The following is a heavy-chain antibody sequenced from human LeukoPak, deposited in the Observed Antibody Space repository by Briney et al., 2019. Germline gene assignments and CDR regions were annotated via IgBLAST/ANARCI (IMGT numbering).Heavy chain of an antibody. CDR1: GYSFTSYW. V-gene: IGHV5-10-1*01. Sequence: GESLKTSCKGSGYSFTSYWISWVRQMPGKGLEWMGRIDPSDSYTNYSPSFQGHVTISADKSISTAYLQWSSLKASDTAMYYCARQGGSPRDSFDYWGQGTLVTVSS. J-gene: IGHJ4*02. D-gene: IGHD1-26*01. CDR3: ARQGGSPRDSFDY. CDR2: IDPSDSYT.